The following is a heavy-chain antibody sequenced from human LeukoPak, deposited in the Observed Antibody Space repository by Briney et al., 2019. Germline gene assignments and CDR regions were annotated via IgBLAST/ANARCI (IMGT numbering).Heavy chain of an antibody. CDR3: ARGITMIVVAYGAFDI. J-gene: IGHJ3*02. Sequence: PWGSLCLCCAASGFTFSSYWMGSVRQAPGKLLEWVANIKQDGRVKYYVDSVKGRFPISRDNAKNSLYLQMHSLRAEDTAVYYCARGITMIVVAYGAFDIGGEGTMVNVSS. V-gene: IGHV3-7*01. D-gene: IGHD3-22*01. CDR2: IKQDGRVK. CDR1: GFTFSSYW.